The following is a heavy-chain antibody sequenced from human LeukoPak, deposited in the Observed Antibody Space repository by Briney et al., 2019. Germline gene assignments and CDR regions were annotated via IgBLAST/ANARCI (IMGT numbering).Heavy chain of an antibody. CDR3: ARDYSSGTYYDILTGQYFDY. D-gene: IGHD3-9*01. J-gene: IGHJ4*02. CDR2: ISAYNGNT. V-gene: IGHV1-18*01. Sequence: GASVKVSCKASGYTFTSYDINWVRQAPGQGLEWMGWISAYNGNTNYAQKLQGRVTMTTDTSTSTAYMELRSLRSDDTAVYYCARDYSSGTYYDILTGQYFDYWGQGTLVTVSS. CDR1: GYTFTSYD.